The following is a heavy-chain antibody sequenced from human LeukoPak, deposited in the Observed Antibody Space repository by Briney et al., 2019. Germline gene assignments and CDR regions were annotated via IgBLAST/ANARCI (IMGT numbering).Heavy chain of an antibody. D-gene: IGHD6-6*01. Sequence: PGGSLRLSCAASGFTFSSNYMSWVRQAPGKGLEWVSGINWNGGSTGYADSVKGRFTISRDNAKNSLYLQMNSLRAEDTALYYCARDWIGDSSSSSDYWGQGTLVTVPS. CDR1: GFTFSSNY. J-gene: IGHJ4*02. V-gene: IGHV3-20*04. CDR2: INWNGGST. CDR3: ARDWIGDSSSSSDY.